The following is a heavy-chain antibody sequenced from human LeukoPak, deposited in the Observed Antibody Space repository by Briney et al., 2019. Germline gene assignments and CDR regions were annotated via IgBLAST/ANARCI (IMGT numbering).Heavy chain of an antibody. Sequence: GGSLRLSCEPSGYTFTNNWMTWFRQAPGKGLEWVANVNEDGSEQNYLDSVKGRFTISRDNAKNSVYLQMNNLRVEETAVYYCARGRGWIDPWGQGTLVTVSS. CDR1: GYTFTNNW. D-gene: IGHD5-24*01. CDR2: VNEDGSEQ. J-gene: IGHJ5*02. V-gene: IGHV3-7*01. CDR3: ARGRGWIDP.